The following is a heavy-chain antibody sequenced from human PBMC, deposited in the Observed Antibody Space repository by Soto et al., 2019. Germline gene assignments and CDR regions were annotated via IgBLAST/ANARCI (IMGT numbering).Heavy chain of an antibody. J-gene: IGHJ5*02. CDR2: IWYDGSKK. CDR3: ARDPVPGGVDPLALDP. CDR1: GFTFRSYG. V-gene: IGHV3-33*01. D-gene: IGHD3-16*01. Sequence: QVQLVESGGGVVQPGKSLRLSCAASGFTFRSYGMYWVRQAPGKGPEWVAIIWYDGSKKYYVDSVKGRFTISRDNSKNTLYLQMDSLRVEDTAVYYCARDPVPGGVDPLALDPWGQGTLVIVSS.